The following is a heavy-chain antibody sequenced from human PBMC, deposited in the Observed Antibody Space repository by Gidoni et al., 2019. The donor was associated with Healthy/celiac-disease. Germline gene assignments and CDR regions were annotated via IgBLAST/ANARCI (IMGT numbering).Heavy chain of an antibody. CDR2: IWYDGSNK. CDR1: GFTFSSYG. CDR3: ARNNLRDSMVQGVITLYYFDY. J-gene: IGHJ4*02. D-gene: IGHD3-10*01. Sequence: QVPLVESGGGVVQPGRSLRLSCAASGFTFSSYGMHWVRQAPGKGLEWVAVIWYDGSNKYYADSVKGRFTISRDNSKNTLYLQMNSLRAEDTAVYYCARNNLRDSMVQGVITLYYFDYWGQGTLVTVSS. V-gene: IGHV3-33*01.